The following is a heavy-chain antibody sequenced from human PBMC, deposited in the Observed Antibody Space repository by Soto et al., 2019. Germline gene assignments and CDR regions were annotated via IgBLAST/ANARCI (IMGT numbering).Heavy chain of an antibody. CDR3: ARTTAVPNSLRSRYFFDY. V-gene: IGHV4-34*01. CDR1: GGAFSGYY. J-gene: IGHJ4*02. Sequence: SETLSLTCAVYGGAFSGYYWSWIRQPPGKGLEWSGEINHSGSTNYNPSLKSRVTISVDTSKNQFSLKLSSVTAADTALYYCARTTAVPNSLRSRYFFDYWGQGTLVTVSS. CDR2: INHSGST. D-gene: IGHD4-17*01.